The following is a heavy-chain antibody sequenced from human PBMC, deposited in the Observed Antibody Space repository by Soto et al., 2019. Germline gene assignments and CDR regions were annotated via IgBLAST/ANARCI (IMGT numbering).Heavy chain of an antibody. CDR1: GGPVGGGELY. Sequence: PSETLSLTCVVSGGPVGGGELYWSWIRHLPEKGLEWIANVYHTGTTYYNPSLKSRVSMSVDTSQNQFSLILASVTAADTAVYYCARALVTDYNSRDYHYYFAMDVWGHGTSVTVSS. V-gene: IGHV4-31*02. CDR2: VYHTGTT. D-gene: IGHD3-22*01. CDR3: ARALVTDYNSRDYHYYFAMDV. J-gene: IGHJ6*02.